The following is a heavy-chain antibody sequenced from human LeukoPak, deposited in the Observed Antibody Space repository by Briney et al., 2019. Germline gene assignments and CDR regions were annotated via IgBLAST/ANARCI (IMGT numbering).Heavy chain of an antibody. J-gene: IGHJ4*02. Sequence: GGSLRLSCAASGFTFSSYSMNWVRQAPGKGLEWVSYISSSSTIYYADSVKGRFTISRDNAKNSLYLQMNSLRAEDTAVYYCARALGYCSSTSCYPPDYWGQGTLVTVSS. D-gene: IGHD2-2*01. V-gene: IGHV3-48*01. CDR2: ISSSSTI. CDR1: GFTFSSYS. CDR3: ARALGYCSSTSCYPPDY.